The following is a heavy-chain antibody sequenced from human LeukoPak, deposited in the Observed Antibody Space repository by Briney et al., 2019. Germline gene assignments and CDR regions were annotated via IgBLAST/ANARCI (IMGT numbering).Heavy chain of an antibody. V-gene: IGHV4-39*01. Sequence: PSETLSLTCTVSGGSIGSSSYYWGWIRQPPGKGLEWIGSIYYSGSTYYNPSLKSRVTISVDTSKNQFSLKLSSVTAADTAVYYCARPRYYDYVWGSYRYRGGYYFDYWGQGTLVTVSS. CDR3: ARPRYYDYVWGSYRYRGGYYFDY. CDR1: GGSIGSSSYY. CDR2: IYYSGST. J-gene: IGHJ4*02. D-gene: IGHD3-16*02.